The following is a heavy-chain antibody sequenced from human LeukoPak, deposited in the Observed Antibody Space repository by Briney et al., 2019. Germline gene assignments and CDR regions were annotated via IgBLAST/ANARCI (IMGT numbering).Heavy chain of an antibody. D-gene: IGHD1-14*01. Sequence: ASVKVSCKTSGYTFNAYYMHWVRQAPGQGLEWMGWINPNSGGTNYAQKFQGRVTMTRDTSISTAYMELSRLRSDDTAVYYCARVPRAPRTKAFDYWGQGTLVTVSS. J-gene: IGHJ4*02. CDR3: ARVPRAPRTKAFDY. CDR2: INPNSGGT. V-gene: IGHV1-2*02. CDR1: GYTFNAYY.